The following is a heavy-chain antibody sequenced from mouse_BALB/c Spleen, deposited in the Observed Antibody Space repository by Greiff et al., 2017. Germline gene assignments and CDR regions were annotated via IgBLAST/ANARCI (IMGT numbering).Heavy chain of an antibody. CDR3: ASNGSPHYAMDY. D-gene: IGHD1-1*01. J-gene: IGHJ4*01. Sequence: QVQLKESGPGLVAPSQSLSITCTVSGFSLTSYGVHWVRQPPGKGLEWLGVIWAGGSTNYNSALMSRLSISKDNSKSQVFLKMNSLQTDDTAMYYCASNGSPHYAMDYWGQGTSVTDSS. CDR1: GFSLTSYG. V-gene: IGHV2-9*02. CDR2: IWAGGST.